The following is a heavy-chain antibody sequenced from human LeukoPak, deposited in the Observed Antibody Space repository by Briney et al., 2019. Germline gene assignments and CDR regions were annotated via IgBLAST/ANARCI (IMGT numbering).Heavy chain of an antibody. CDR3: AKDSGTSSGWSTLIDY. Sequence: GGSLRLSCAASGFTFSSYGMHWVRQAPGKGLEWVAFIRYDGSNKYYADSVKGRFTISRDNPKNTLYLQMNSLRAEDTAVYYCAKDSGTSSGWSTLIDYWGQGTLVTVSS. D-gene: IGHD6-19*01. J-gene: IGHJ4*02. CDR2: IRYDGSNK. V-gene: IGHV3-30*02. CDR1: GFTFSSYG.